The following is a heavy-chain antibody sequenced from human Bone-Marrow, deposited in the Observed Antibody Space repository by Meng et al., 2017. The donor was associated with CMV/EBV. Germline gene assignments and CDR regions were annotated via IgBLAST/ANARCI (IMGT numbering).Heavy chain of an antibody. Sequence: GGSLRLSCVGSGFIFRSYEMIWVRQAPGKGLEWVSYITGSGRTIYYAESVKGRFTISRDNAKNSLYVQMTSLSPEDTGIYYCARDVAARLDYWGQGTQVTVSS. D-gene: IGHD6-6*01. J-gene: IGHJ4*02. V-gene: IGHV3-48*03. CDR1: GFIFRSYE. CDR2: ITGSGRTI. CDR3: ARDVAARLDY.